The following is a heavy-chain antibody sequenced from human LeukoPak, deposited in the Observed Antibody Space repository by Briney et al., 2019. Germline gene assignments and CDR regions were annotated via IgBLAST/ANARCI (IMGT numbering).Heavy chain of an antibody. CDR3: ARESGAKTYYYDSSGYYGDAFDI. V-gene: IGHV3-30-3*01. CDR1: GFTFSSYA. D-gene: IGHD3-22*01. CDR2: ISYDGSNK. Sequence: GGSLRLSCAASGFTFSSYAMHWVRQAPGKGLEWVAVISYDGSNKYYADSVKGRFTISRDNSKNTLYLQMNSLRAEDTAVDYCARESGAKTYYYDSSGYYGDAFDIWGQGTMVTVSS. J-gene: IGHJ3*02.